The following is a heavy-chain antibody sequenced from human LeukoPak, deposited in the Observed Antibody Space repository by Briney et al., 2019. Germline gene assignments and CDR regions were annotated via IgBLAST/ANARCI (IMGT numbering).Heavy chain of an antibody. D-gene: IGHD4-17*01. CDR1: GFTFSSYA. J-gene: IGHJ4*02. Sequence: GGSLRLSCAASGFTFSSYAMSWVRQAPGKGLEWVSAISGSGGSTYYADSVKGRFTISRDNSKNTLYLQMNSLRAEDTAVYYCARLLNDYGDYVIIYWGQGTLVTVSS. V-gene: IGHV3-23*01. CDR3: ARLLNDYGDYVIIY. CDR2: ISGSGGST.